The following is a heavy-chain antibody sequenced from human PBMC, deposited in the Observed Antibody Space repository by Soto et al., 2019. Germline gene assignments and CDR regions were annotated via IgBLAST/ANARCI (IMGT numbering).Heavy chain of an antibody. CDR1: GYTFSSYA. J-gene: IGHJ4*02. CDR3: ARDTGDGTFDF. D-gene: IGHD7-27*01. V-gene: IGHV1-3*01. CDR2: INAGYGNT. Sequence: ASVKVSCKASGYTFSSYAMHWVRQAPGQRLEWMGWINAGYGNTKSSQKFQDRVTISRDTSASTAYMELTSLRSEDTAVYYCARDTGDGTFDFWGQGTLVTVYS.